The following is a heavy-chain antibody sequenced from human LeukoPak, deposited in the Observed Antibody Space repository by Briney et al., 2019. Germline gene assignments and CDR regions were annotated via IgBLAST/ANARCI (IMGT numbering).Heavy chain of an antibody. Sequence: SETLSLTCTVSGGSISSSSYYWGWIRQPPGKGLEWIGSIYYSGSTYYNPSLKSRVTISVDTSKNQFSLKLSSVTAADTAVYYCARHRYLYDSSGYYWYYYYYYMDVWGKGTTVTLSS. J-gene: IGHJ6*03. V-gene: IGHV4-39*01. CDR1: GGSISSSSYY. CDR2: IYYSGST. CDR3: ARHRYLYDSSGYYWYYYYYYMDV. D-gene: IGHD3-22*01.